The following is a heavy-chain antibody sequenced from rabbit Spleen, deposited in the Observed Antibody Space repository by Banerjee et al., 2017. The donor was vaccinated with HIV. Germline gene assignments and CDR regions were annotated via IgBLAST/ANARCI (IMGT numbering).Heavy chain of an antibody. V-gene: IGHV1S40*01. J-gene: IGHJ4*01. CDR1: GFSFSNKAV. CDR3: ARGSTYIGDL. CDR2: INAVTGKA. D-gene: IGHD8-1*01. Sequence: QSLEESGGGLVQPEGSLTLTCTASGFSFSNKAVMCWVRQAPGKGLEWIACINAVTGKAVYANWAKGRFTISKPSSTTVTLQMTSLTAADTATYFCARGSTYIGDLWGQGTLVTVS.